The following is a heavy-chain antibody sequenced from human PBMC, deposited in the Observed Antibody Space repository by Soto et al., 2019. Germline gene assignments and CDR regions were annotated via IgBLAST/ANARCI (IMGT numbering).Heavy chain of an antibody. CDR3: ARTRITIFGVVPYYYGMDV. Sequence: GASVKASCKASGGTFSSYAISWVRQAPGQGLEWMGGIIPIFGTANYAQKFQGRVTITADESTSTAYMELSSLRSEDTAVYYCARTRITIFGVVPYYYGMDVWGQGTTVTVSS. CDR1: GGTFSSYA. J-gene: IGHJ6*02. V-gene: IGHV1-69*13. D-gene: IGHD3-3*01. CDR2: IIPIFGTA.